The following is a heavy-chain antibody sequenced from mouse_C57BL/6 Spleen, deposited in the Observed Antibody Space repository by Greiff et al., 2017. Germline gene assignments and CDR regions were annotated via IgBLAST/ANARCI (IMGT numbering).Heavy chain of an antibody. CDR3: ARNYGSSYPYYFDY. J-gene: IGHJ2*01. CDR2: IDPSDSET. CDR1: GYTFTSYW. D-gene: IGHD1-1*01. V-gene: IGHV1-52*01. Sequence: QVQLQQPGAELVRPGSSVKLSCKASGYTFTSYWMHWVKQRPIQGLAWIGNIDPSDSETHYNQTFKDKATLTVDKSSSTAYMQLSSLTSEDSAVYYGARNYGSSYPYYFDYWGQGTTLTVSS.